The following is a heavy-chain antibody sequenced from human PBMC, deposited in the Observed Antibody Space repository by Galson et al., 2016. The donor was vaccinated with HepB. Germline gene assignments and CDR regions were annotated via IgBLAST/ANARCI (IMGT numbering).Heavy chain of an antibody. CDR3: ARGGGRYFDWL. CDR1: GFTFSSYG. CDR2: IWYDGSKK. V-gene: IGHV3-33*01. D-gene: IGHD3-9*01. Sequence: SLRLSCAASGFTFSSYGMHWVRQAPGKGLEWLAVIWYDGSKKYYADSVKGRFTISRDNSKNTLYLEMNSLRAGDTALYYCARGGGRYFDWLWGQGTLVTVSS. J-gene: IGHJ4*02.